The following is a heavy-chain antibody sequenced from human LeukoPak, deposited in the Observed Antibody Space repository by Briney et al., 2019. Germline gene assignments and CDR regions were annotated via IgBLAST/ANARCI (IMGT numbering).Heavy chain of an antibody. CDR1: GYTXTDYY. J-gene: IGHJ4*02. D-gene: IGHD1-20*01. CDR3: ARDANWNPPYYFDY. CDR2: INPSDGGT. V-gene: IGHV1-46*01. Sequence: ASVKVSCKAAGYTXTDYYMHWVRQAPGQGLEWMGLINPSDGGTTYSKKFQGRVTMTRDTYTSTVYMELSSLRSEDTAVFYCARDANWNPPYYFDYWGQGTLVTVSS.